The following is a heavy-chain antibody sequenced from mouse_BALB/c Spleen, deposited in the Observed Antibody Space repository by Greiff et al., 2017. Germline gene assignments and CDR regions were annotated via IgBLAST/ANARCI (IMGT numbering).Heavy chain of an antibody. D-gene: IGHD1-1*01. V-gene: IGHV1-80*01. Sequence: VKLQESGAELVRPGSSVKISCKASGYAFSSYWMNWVKQRPGQGLEWIGQIYPGDGDTNYNGKFKGKATLTADKSSSTAYMQLSSLTSEDSAVYFCARGDFYYYGSFYAMDYWGQGTSVTVSS. CDR2: IYPGDGDT. CDR1: GYAFSSYW. CDR3: ARGDFYYYGSFYAMDY. J-gene: IGHJ4*01.